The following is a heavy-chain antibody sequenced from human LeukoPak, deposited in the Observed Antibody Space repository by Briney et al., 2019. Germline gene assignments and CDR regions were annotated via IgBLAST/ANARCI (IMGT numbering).Heavy chain of an antibody. D-gene: IGHD1-26*01. V-gene: IGHV1-18*01. CDR2: ISANNGNT. CDR1: GGSFGRYA. J-gene: IGHJ3*02. Sequence: ASVKVSCKAPGGSFGRYAIHWVRQAPGQGLDWMGWISANNGNTNYAQKLQGRVTMTTDTSTSTAYMELRSLRSDDTAVYYCARDGELYSGSKGLFDIWGQGTMVTVSS. CDR3: ARDGELYSGSKGLFDI.